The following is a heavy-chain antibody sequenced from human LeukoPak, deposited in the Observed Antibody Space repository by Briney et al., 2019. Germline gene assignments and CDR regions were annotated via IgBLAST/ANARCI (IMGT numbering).Heavy chain of an antibody. Sequence: GRSLRLSCAASGFTFSSYGMHRVRQAPGKGLEWVAVIWYDGSNRYYADSVKGRFTISRDNSKNTLYLQMNSLRAEDTAVYYCAREAVAHRGFDYWGQGTLVTVSS. D-gene: IGHD6-19*01. CDR3: AREAVAHRGFDY. CDR2: IWYDGSNR. CDR1: GFTFSSYG. J-gene: IGHJ4*02. V-gene: IGHV3-33*01.